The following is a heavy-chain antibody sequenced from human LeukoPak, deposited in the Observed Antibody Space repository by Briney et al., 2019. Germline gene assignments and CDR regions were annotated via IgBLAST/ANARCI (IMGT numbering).Heavy chain of an antibody. CDR3: ARDERDDY. V-gene: IGHV3-30*03. CDR2: ISYDGSNK. Sequence: PGRSLRLSCAASGFTFSSYGMHWVRQAPGKGLEWVAVISYDGSNKYYADSVKGRFTISRDNSKNTLYLQMNSLRAEDTAVYYCARDERDDYWGQGTLVTVSS. J-gene: IGHJ4*02. CDR1: GFTFSSYG.